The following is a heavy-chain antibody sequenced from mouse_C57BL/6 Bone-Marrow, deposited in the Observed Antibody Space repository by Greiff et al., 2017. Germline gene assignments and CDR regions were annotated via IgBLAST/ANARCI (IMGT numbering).Heavy chain of an antibody. CDR2: IYPGDGDT. CDR3: ARALTGFDY. CDR1: GYAFSSSW. J-gene: IGHJ2*01. D-gene: IGHD4-1*01. Sequence: VQLQQSGPELVKPGASVKISCKASGYAFSSSWMNWVKQRPGKGLEWIGRIYPGDGDTNYNGKFKGKATLTADKSSSTAYMQLSSLTSEDSAVXFCARALTGFDYWGQGTTRTVSS. V-gene: IGHV1-82*01.